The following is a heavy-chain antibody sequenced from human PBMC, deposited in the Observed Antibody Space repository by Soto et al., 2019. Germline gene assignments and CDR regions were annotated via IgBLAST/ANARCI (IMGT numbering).Heavy chain of an antibody. CDR2: IIPILGIA. CDR1: GGTFSSYT. CDR3: ARDQAGGDFDY. Sequence: GASVKVSCKASGGTFSSYTISWVRQAPGQGLEWMGRIIPILGIANYAQKLQGRVTITADKSTSTAYMELSSLRSEDTAVYYCARDQAGGDFDYWGQGTLVTVSS. V-gene: IGHV1-69*04. J-gene: IGHJ4*02. D-gene: IGHD3-16*01.